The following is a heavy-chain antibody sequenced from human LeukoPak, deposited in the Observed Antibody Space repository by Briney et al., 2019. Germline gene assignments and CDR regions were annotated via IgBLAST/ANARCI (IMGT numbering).Heavy chain of an antibody. CDR1: GFTFSSYA. V-gene: IGHV3-23*01. CDR2: ISGSGGST. D-gene: IGHD1-7*01. Sequence: GGSLRLSCAASGFTFSSYAMSWVRQAPGKGLEWVSAISGSGGSTYYADSVKGRFTISRDNSENTLYLQMNSLRAEDTAVYYCAKRRYNWNYAFDYWGQGTLVTVFS. J-gene: IGHJ4*02. CDR3: AKRRYNWNYAFDY.